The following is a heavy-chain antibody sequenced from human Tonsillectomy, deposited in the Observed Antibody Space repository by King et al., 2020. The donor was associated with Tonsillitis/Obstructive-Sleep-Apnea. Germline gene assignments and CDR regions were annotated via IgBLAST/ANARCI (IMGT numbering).Heavy chain of an antibody. J-gene: IGHJ4*02. D-gene: IGHD3-3*01. CDR3: ARTPTEGAPYYDFWS. CDR2: INHSGST. V-gene: IGHV4-34*01. Sequence: VQLQQWGAGLLKPSETLSLTCAVYGGSFSGYYWSWIRQPPGKGLEWIGEINHSGSTNYNPSLKSRVTISVDTSKNQFSLKLSSLTAADTAVYYCARTPTEGAPYYDFWSWGQGTLVTVSS. CDR1: GGSFSGYY.